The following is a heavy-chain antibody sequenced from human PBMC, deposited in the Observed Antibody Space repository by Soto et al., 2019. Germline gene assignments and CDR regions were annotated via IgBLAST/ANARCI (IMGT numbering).Heavy chain of an antibody. CDR3: ARLHDYGDSKIDY. J-gene: IGHJ4*02. CDR2: IYYSGST. V-gene: IGHV4-39*01. CDR1: GGSISSSSYY. Sequence: QLQLQESGPGLVKPSETLSLTCTVSGGSISSSSYYWGWIRQPPGKGLEWIGSIYYSGSTYYNPSLKSRVTRSVDTSKNQFSLKLSSVTAADTAVYYCARLHDYGDSKIDYWGQGTLVTVSS. D-gene: IGHD4-17*01.